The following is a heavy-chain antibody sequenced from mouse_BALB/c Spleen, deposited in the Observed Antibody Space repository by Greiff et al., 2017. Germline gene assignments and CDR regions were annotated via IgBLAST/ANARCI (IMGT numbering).Heavy chain of an antibody. J-gene: IGHJ2*01. CDR2: IYPGDGDT. D-gene: IGHD1-1*01. CDR1: GYTFTSYW. V-gene: IGHV1-87*01. CDR3: ERNYYGSSYEDYFDY. Sequence: VHLVESGAELARPGASVKLSCKASGYTFTSYWMQWVKQRPGQGLEWIGAIYPGDGDTRYTQKFKGKATLTADKSSSTAYMQLSSLASEDSAVYYCERNYYGSSYEDYFDYWGQGTTLTVSS.